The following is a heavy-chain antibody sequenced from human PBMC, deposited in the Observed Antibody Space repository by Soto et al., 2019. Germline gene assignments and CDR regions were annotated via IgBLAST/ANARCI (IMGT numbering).Heavy chain of an antibody. CDR1: CDSIIRYY. D-gene: IGHD1-1*01. J-gene: IGHJ5*02. CDR3: AREAFFPGPRNEDWFDP. CDR2: IYYTGST. Sequence: SETLSLTCTVSCDSIIRYYWTWIRQPPGKGLEWIGYIYYTGSTSYNPSLKSRVTISLDTSKNQFSLELSSVTAADTAVYFCAREAFFPGPRNEDWFDPWSQGTLVTVSS. V-gene: IGHV4-59*01.